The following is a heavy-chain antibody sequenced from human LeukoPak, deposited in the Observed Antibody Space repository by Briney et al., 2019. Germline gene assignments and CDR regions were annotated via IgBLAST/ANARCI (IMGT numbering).Heavy chain of an antibody. CDR1: GFTFTDYY. CDR2: TTGSGDKL. J-gene: IGHJ4*02. Sequence: GGSLRLSCAASGFTFTDYYMSWIRKAPGKGLEWVSATTGSGDKLFYADSVKGRFTISRDNSKNTLYLQMNNLRAEDTAVYYCARYENGGIDYWGQGTLVTVSS. D-gene: IGHD2-15*01. V-gene: IGHV3-23*01. CDR3: ARYENGGIDY.